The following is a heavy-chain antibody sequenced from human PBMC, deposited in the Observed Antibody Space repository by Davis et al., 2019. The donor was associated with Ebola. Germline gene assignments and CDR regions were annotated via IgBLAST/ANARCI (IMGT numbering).Heavy chain of an antibody. CDR1: GFTVSSNY. J-gene: IGHJ4*02. CDR3: ARVGHYDSSGYYSGFDY. D-gene: IGHD3-22*01. Sequence: PGGSLRLSCAASGFTVSSNYMSWVRQAPGKGLEWVSVIYSGGSTYYADSVKGRFTISRDNSKNTLYLQMNSLRAEDTAVYYCARVGHYDSSGYYSGFDYWGQGTLVTVSS. CDR2: IYSGGST. V-gene: IGHV3-53*01.